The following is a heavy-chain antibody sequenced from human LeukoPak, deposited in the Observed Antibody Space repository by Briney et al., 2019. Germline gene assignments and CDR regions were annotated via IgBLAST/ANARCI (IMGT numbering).Heavy chain of an antibody. J-gene: IGHJ4*02. V-gene: IGHV3-23*01. Sequence: PGGSLRLSCAASGFTFSSYAMSWVRQAPGKGLEWVSAISGSGGSTYYADSVKGRFTISRDISKNTLYLQMNSLRAEDTAVYYCAKDPRGYSGYDARWGQGTLVTVSS. CDR1: GFTFSSYA. CDR2: ISGSGGST. D-gene: IGHD5-12*01. CDR3: AKDPRGYSGYDAR.